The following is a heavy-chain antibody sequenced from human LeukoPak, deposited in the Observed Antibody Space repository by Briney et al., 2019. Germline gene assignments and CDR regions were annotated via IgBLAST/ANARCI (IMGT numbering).Heavy chain of an antibody. CDR1: GFTFSSYV. J-gene: IGHJ3*02. CDR3: ERGDNDAFDI. Sequence: GGALRLSCAASGFTFSSYVMHWVRQAPGKGLEYVSAISSNGGSIYYGDSVKGRFTISRDNDKNTMYPQMGSWRAEEMSVYYCERGDNDAFDIWGQGTMVTVSS. V-gene: IGHV3-64*02. CDR2: ISSNGGSI. D-gene: IGHD2-21*01.